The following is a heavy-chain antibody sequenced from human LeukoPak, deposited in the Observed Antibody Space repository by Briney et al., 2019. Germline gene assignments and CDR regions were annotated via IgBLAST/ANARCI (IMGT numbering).Heavy chain of an antibody. CDR3: ARHTTPKSYYYDSSGYTDY. D-gene: IGHD3-22*01. V-gene: IGHV5-51*01. Sequence: GESLKISCKGSGYSFTSYWIGWVRQMPGKGLEWMGIINPGDSDTRYSPSFQGQVTISADKSISTAYLQWSSLKASDTAMYYCARHTTPKSYYYDSSGYTDYWGQGTLVTASS. J-gene: IGHJ4*02. CDR2: INPGDSDT. CDR1: GYSFTSYW.